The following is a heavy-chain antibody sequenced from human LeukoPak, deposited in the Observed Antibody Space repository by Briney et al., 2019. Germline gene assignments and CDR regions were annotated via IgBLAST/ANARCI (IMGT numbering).Heavy chain of an antibody. CDR2: INWNGGST. CDR3: ARVRVVGAMVDAFGT. CDR1: GFTFDDYG. D-gene: IGHD1-26*01. Sequence: GGSLRLSCAASGFTFDDYGMRGGRQAPGKGVEWVSGINWNGGSTGYADSVKGRFTISRDNAKNSLYLQMNSLRAEDTALYYCARVRVVGAMVDAFGTWGQGTMVTVSS. J-gene: IGHJ3*02. V-gene: IGHV3-20*04.